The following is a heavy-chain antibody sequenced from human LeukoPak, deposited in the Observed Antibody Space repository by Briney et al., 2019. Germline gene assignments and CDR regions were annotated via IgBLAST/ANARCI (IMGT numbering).Heavy chain of an antibody. V-gene: IGHV4-34*01. CDR3: ASRSIAVAGTEGNFDY. D-gene: IGHD6-19*01. Sequence: SETLSLTCAVYGGSFSGYYWSWIRQPPGKGLEWIGEINHSGCTNYNPSLKSRVTISVDTSKNQFSLKLSSVTAADTAVYYCASRSIAVAGTEGNFDYWGQGTLVTVSS. CDR1: GGSFSGYY. J-gene: IGHJ4*02. CDR2: INHSGCT.